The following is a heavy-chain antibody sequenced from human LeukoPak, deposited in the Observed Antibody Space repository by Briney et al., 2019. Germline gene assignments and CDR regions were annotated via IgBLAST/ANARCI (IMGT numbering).Heavy chain of an antibody. J-gene: IGHJ6*02. D-gene: IGHD5-18*01. CDR2: IIPIFGTA. CDR1: GYTFITYG. V-gene: IGHV1-69*13. Sequence: ASVKVSCKASGYTFITYGISWVRQAPGQGLEWMGGIIPIFGTANYAQKFQGRVTITADESTSTAYMELSSLRSEDTAVYYCARSSDTAMDYYYYGMDVWGQGTTVTVSS. CDR3: ARSSDTAMDYYYYGMDV.